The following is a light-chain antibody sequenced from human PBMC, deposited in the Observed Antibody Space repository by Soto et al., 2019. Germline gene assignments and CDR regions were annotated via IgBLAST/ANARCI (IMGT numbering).Light chain of an antibody. J-gene: IGLJ2*01. CDR1: SSDIGGYNY. Sequence: QSVLTQPPSASGSPGQSVTISCTGTSSDIGGYNYVSWYQQHPGKAPKLMIYEVSERPSGVPDRFSGSKSGNTASLTVSGLQAEDEADYYCSSYGGSSNLIFGGGTKLTVL. CDR3: SSYGGSSNLI. V-gene: IGLV2-8*01. CDR2: EVS.